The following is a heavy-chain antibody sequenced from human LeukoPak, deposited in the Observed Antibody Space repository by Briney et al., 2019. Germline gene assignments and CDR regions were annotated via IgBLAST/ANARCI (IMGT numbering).Heavy chain of an antibody. Sequence: SETLSLTCTVSGGSISSYYWSWIRQPPGKGLEWIGYIYYSGSTNYNPSLKSRVTISVDTSKNQFSLKLSSVTAADTAVYHCASSTYCSGGSCLAFDYWGQGTLVTVSS. D-gene: IGHD2-15*01. J-gene: IGHJ4*02. CDR1: GGSISSYY. CDR3: ASSTYCSGGSCLAFDY. V-gene: IGHV4-59*01. CDR2: IYYSGST.